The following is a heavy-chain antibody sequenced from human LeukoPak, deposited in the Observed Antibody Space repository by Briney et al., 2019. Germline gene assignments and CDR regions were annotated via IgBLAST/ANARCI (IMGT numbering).Heavy chain of an antibody. V-gene: IGHV1-69*06. J-gene: IGHJ4*02. CDR3: ARAATYCGGDCYSVDY. CDR1: GGTFSSYA. Sequence: GSSVKVSCKASGGTFSSYAISWVRQAPGQGLEWMGGIIPIFGTANYAQKFQGRVTITADKSTSTAYMELSSLRSEDTAVYYCARAATYCGGDCYSVDYWGQGTLVTVSS. D-gene: IGHD2-21*02. CDR2: IIPIFGTA.